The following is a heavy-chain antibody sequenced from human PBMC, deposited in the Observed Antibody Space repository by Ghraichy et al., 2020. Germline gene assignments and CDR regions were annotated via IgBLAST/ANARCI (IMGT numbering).Heavy chain of an antibody. CDR3: VRADGSGSFYY. Sequence: GESLNISCATSGFNLGVYTMNWLRWAPNKGLEWVSSISSDSSRIYYRDSVRGRFTISRDNAMNSVYLQMNSLTVGDTAMYYCVRADGSGSFYYWGQGTHVTVSS. CDR2: ISSDSSRI. J-gene: IGHJ4*02. D-gene: IGHD3-10*01. V-gene: IGHV3-21*01. CDR1: GFNLGVYT.